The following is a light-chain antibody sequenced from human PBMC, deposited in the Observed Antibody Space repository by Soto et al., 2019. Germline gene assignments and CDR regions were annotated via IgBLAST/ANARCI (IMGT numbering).Light chain of an antibody. J-gene: IGKJ5*01. CDR2: SAS. CDR1: QTIKSS. Sequence: DIQMSQSPSSLSASVGDRVTITCRASQTIKSSLNWYQQKPGSAPNLLIYSASSLHVGVPSRFSGSKSGPDFTLTISGLQPEDFAIYYCQQFYIAPVTFGQGTRLEI. V-gene: IGKV1-39*01. CDR3: QQFYIAPVT.